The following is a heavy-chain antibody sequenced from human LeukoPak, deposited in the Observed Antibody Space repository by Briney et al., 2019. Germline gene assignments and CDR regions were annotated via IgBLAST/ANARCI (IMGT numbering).Heavy chain of an antibody. CDR3: AKDRADYYYDSSGAAFDY. D-gene: IGHD3-22*01. J-gene: IGHJ4*02. V-gene: IGHV3-9*01. Sequence: GGSLRLSCAASGFTFSSYGMSWVRQAPGKGLEWVSGISWNSGSIGYADSVKGRFTISRDNAKNSLYLQMNSLRAEDTALYYCAKDRADYYYDSSGAAFDYWGQGTLVTVSS. CDR2: ISWNSGSI. CDR1: GFTFSSYG.